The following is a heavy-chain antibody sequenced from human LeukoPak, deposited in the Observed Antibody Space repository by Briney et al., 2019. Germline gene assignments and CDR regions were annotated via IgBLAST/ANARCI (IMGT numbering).Heavy chain of an antibody. CDR3: AKDPYGSGSYPLDY. D-gene: IGHD3-10*01. CDR1: GFTFSSYS. J-gene: IGHJ4*02. V-gene: IGHV3-21*04. Sequence: PGGSLRLSCAASGFTFSSYSMNWVRQAPGKGLEWVSSISSSSSYIYYADSVKGRFTISRDNSKNTLYLQMNSLRAEDTAIYYCAKDPYGSGSYPLDYWGQGTLVIVSS. CDR2: ISSSSSYI.